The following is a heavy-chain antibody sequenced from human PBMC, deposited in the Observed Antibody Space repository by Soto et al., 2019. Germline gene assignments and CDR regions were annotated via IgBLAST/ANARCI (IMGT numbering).Heavy chain of an antibody. J-gene: IGHJ4*02. V-gene: IGHV3-53*01. Sequence: GGSLRLSCAASGFTVSSNYMSWVRQAPGKGLEWVSVIYSGGSTYYADSVKGRFTISRDNSKNTLYLQMNSLRAEDTAVYYCARTGTTGTTTLFDYWGQGTLVTVSS. D-gene: IGHD1-1*01. CDR2: IYSGGST. CDR1: GFTVSSNY. CDR3: ARTGTTGTTTLFDY.